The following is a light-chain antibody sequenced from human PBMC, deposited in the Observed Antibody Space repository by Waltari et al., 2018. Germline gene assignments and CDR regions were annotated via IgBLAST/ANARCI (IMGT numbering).Light chain of an antibody. V-gene: IGLV1-44*01. Sequence: QSVLTQPPSASGTPGQKVTISCSGTFSNIGNNAVNWYQQVPGMAPKLLIHNNNIQVPGVPDRFSGAKFGTSASLAISRLQSGDVAVYYCAAWDDSLDAYVVFGGGTKVTVL. J-gene: IGLJ2*01. CDR2: NNN. CDR3: AAWDDSLDAYVV. CDR1: FSNIGNNA.